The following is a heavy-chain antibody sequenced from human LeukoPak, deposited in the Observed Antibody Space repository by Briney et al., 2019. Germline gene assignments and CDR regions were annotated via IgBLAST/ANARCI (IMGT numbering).Heavy chain of an antibody. V-gene: IGHV5-51*01. CDR1: GYIFTNYW. Sequence: GEPLKISCKGSGYIFTNYWIGWVRQMPGKGLEWMGTIYPGDSDTRYSPSFRGQVTISADKSIDTVYLQWSSLKASDTAMYYCARRATSQEWFDPWGQGTLVTVSS. CDR3: ARRATSQEWFDP. J-gene: IGHJ5*02. CDR2: IYPGDSDT.